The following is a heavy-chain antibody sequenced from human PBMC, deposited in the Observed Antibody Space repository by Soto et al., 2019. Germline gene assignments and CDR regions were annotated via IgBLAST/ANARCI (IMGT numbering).Heavy chain of an antibody. V-gene: IGHV3-30*18. CDR3: AKDRADYGDSAYYFDY. CDR1: GFTFSSYG. CDR2: ISYDGSNK. J-gene: IGHJ4*02. Sequence: QVQLVESGGGVVQPGRSLRLSCAASGFTFSSYGMHWVRQAPGKGLEWVAVISYDGSNKYYADSVKGRFTITRDNSKNPLYQKVTSLGAEDPAVFYWAKDRADYGDSAYYFDYWGKGTLVTFSP. D-gene: IGHD4-17*01.